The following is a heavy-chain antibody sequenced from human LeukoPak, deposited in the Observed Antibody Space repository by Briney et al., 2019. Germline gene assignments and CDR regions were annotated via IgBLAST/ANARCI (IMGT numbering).Heavy chain of an antibody. D-gene: IGHD6-19*01. V-gene: IGHV3-30*14. CDR3: ARDRPIAVAGYYYYGMDV. Sequence: GRSLRLSCAASGFTFSSYAMHWVRQAPGKGLEWVAVISYDGSNKYYADSVKGRFTISRDNSKNTLYLQMNSLRAGDTAVYYCARDRPIAVAGYYYYGMDVWGQGTTVTVSS. CDR2: ISYDGSNK. J-gene: IGHJ6*02. CDR1: GFTFSSYA.